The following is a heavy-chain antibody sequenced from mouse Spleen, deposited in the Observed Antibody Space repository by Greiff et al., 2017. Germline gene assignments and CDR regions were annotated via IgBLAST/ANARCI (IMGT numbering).Heavy chain of an antibody. CDR3: ARNGYGNYDYTMDY. D-gene: IGHD2-10*02. J-gene: IGHJ4*01. Sequence: VQLQQSGPGLVQPSQSLSITCTVSGFSLTNYGVHWVRQSPGKGLEWLGVIWSGGSTDYNAAFISRLSITKDNSKSQVFFKMNSLQADDTAIYYCARNGYGNYDYTMDYWGQGTSVTVSS. CDR2: IWSGGST. CDR1: GFSLTNYG. V-gene: IGHV2-2*01.